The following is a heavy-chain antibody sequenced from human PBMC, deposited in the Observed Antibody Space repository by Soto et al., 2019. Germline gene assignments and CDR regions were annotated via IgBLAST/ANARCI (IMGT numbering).Heavy chain of an antibody. CDR2: IWYDGSNK. CDR1: GFTFSSYG. J-gene: IGHJ4*02. V-gene: IGHV3-33*01. CDR3: ASLALRDFDY. D-gene: IGHD2-21*01. Sequence: QVQLVESGGGVVQPGRSLRLSCAASGFTFSSYGMHWVRQAPGKGLEWVAVIWYDGSNKYYADSVKGRFTISRDNSKNTLYLQMNSLRAEDTAVYYCASLALRDFDYWGQGTLVTVSS.